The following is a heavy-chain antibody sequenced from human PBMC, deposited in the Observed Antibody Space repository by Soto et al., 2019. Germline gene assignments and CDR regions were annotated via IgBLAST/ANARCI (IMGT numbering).Heavy chain of an antibody. Sequence: GSSRISDAASGVNLRSYDRSWVRQAAGRGLEWVSDISGSGDNTYYADSVKGRFTISRDNSKNTLYLQMNSLKAEDTAIYYCVIHERCGYHRRLHA. CDR2: ISGSGDNT. D-gene: IGHD6-25*01. CDR1: GVNLRSYD. CDR3: VIHERCGYHRRLHA. J-gene: IGHJ3*01. V-gene: IGHV3-23*01.